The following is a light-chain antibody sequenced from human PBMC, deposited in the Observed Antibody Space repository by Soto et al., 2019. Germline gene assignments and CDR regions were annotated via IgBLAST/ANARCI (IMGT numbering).Light chain of an antibody. V-gene: IGKV3-20*01. CDR2: GAS. J-gene: IGKJ1*01. CDR1: QSVSSSY. CDR3: QQYGSSWWT. Sequence: EIVLTQSPGTLSLSPGERATLSCRASQSVSSSYLAWYQQKPGQAPRLLIYGASSRATGIPDRFSGSGSGTDFTLTISRLEPEDFAMYYCQQYGSSWWTFGQGTKVEIK.